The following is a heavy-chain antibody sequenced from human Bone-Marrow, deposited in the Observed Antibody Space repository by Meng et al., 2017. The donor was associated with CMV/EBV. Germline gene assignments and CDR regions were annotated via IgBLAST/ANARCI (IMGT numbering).Heavy chain of an antibody. J-gene: IGHJ6*02. D-gene: IGHD2-2*01. Sequence: ASVKVSCKASGYTFTSYDINWVRQATGQGLEWMGWMNPNSGNTGYAQKFQGRVTITRDTSISTAYMELSRLRSDDTAVYYCASGDQLLANYYGMDVWGQGTTVTVSS. CDR3: ASGDQLLANYYGMDV. CDR2: MNPNSGNT. CDR1: GYTFTSYD. V-gene: IGHV1-8*01.